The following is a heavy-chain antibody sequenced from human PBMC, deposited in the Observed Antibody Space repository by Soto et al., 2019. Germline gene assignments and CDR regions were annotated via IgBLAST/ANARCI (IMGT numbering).Heavy chain of an antibody. Sequence: QLQLHESGSGLVKPSQTLSLTCAVSGGSISSGGYCWSWIRQQPGKRLEWNGYIYHSGSTYYNPSLKNSDTISVDRSKTQFAMELSSVTVADTAVYCCARAHYGEYGYDMDVWGQGTTVTVSS. J-gene: IGHJ6*02. V-gene: IGHV4-30-2*01. CDR2: IYHSGST. D-gene: IGHD4-17*01. CDR1: GGSISSGGYC. CDR3: ARAHYGEYGYDMDV.